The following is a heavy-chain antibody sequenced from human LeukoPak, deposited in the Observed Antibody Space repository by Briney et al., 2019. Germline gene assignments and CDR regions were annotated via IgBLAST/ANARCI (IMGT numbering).Heavy chain of an antibody. Sequence: ASVKVSCKASGYTFTNYGISWVRQAPGQGREWMGWISVYNGNTNYAQKFQDRVTMTRDTSTSTAYMELRSLRSDDTAVYYCARVLRWDGMDVWGQGTTVTVSS. D-gene: IGHD1-26*01. V-gene: IGHV1-18*01. CDR1: GYTFTNYG. CDR3: ARVLRWDGMDV. J-gene: IGHJ6*02. CDR2: ISVYNGNT.